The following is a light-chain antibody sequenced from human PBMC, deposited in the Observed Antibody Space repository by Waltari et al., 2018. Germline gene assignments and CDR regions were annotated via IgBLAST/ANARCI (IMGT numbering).Light chain of an antibody. CDR2: EVS. Sequence: QSALTQPASVSGSPGQSNTIACTGTISYDGNYTLVSWYQHHPGKAPKLILYEVSERPSGVSNRFSGSKSVNTASLTISGLQAEDEADYYCCSYARYTSLVFGGGTRLTVL. J-gene: IGLJ3*02. CDR3: CSYARYTSLV. CDR1: ISYDGNYTL. V-gene: IGLV2-23*02.